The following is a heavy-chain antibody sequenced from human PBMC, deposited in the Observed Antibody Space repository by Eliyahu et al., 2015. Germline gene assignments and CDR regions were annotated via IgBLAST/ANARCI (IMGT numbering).Heavy chain of an antibody. J-gene: IGHJ4*02. V-gene: IGHV4-38-2*02. CDR3: ARXLGIAVGSPLY. CDR2: MYHSGSM. CDR1: GYSISSGYX. D-gene: IGHD6-19*01. Sequence: QVQLQESGPGXVKPSETLSXTCTXFGYSISSGYXXGWLRPSPGKGLEWVGSMYHSGSMYYNPSLKSRVTLSVDTSKNQFSLKLSSVTAADTAVYYCARXLGIAVGSPLYWGQGILVTVSS.